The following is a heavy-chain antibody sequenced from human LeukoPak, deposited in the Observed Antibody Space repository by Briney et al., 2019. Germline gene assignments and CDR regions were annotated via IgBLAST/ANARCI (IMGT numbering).Heavy chain of an antibody. CDR1: GVTFSNAW. V-gene: IGHV3-15*01. Sequence: GGSLRLSCAAPGVTFSNAWMTWVRQAPGRGLEWVGRSISRTEGVTTEYAAPVKGRFTISRDDSRNTVYLQMNSLKTEDTAVYYCSAYYNGRGDYWGQGTLVTVSS. CDR2: SISRTEGVTT. J-gene: IGHJ4*02. D-gene: IGHD3-10*01. CDR3: SAYYNGRGDY.